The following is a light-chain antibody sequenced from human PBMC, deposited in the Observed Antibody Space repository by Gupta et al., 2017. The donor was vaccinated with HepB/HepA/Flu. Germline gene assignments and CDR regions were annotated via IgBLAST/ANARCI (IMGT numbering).Light chain of an antibody. CDR1: QSISSW. V-gene: IGKV1-5*03. CDR2: KAS. J-gene: IGKJ2*01. Sequence: DIQMTQSPSTLSASVGDRVTITCRASQSISSWLAWYQQKPGKAPKLLIYKASSLESGVPSRFSGSGSGTEFTPTISSLQPDDFATYYCQQENSYPGTFGQGTKMEIK. CDR3: QQENSYPGT.